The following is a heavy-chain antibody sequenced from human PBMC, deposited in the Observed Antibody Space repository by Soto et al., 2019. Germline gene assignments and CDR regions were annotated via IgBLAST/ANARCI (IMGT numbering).Heavy chain of an antibody. Sequence: QVQLVESGGGVVQPGRSLRLSCAASGFTFSSYGMHWVRQAPGKGLEWVAVISYDGSNKYYADSVKGRFTVSRDKSKNTLYLQVNSLRAEDTAVDYCAKDKVPVVVTAPFDYWGQGTLVTVSS. V-gene: IGHV3-30*18. CDR3: AKDKVPVVVTAPFDY. D-gene: IGHD2-21*02. J-gene: IGHJ4*02. CDR2: ISYDGSNK. CDR1: GFTFSSYG.